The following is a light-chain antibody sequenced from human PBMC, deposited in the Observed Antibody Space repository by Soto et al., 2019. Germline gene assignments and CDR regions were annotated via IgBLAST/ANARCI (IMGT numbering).Light chain of an antibody. V-gene: IGKV4-1*01. CDR2: WAS. CDR1: QSVLYSSNNKNY. Sequence: DIVMTQSPDSLAVSLGERATINCKSSQSVLYSSNNKNYLAWYQQKPGQPPKLLIYWASTRESGVPDRFSGSGSGTDFTLTISSLQAEDVAVYYCQQYYSTPLFGQGIRLEMK. CDR3: QQYYSTPL. J-gene: IGKJ5*01.